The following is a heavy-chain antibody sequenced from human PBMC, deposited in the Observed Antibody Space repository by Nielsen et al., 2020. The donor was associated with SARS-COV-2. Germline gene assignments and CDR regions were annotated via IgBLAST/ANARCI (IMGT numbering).Heavy chain of an antibody. CDR2: INHSGST. V-gene: IGHV4-34*01. CDR3: AGYSGYPIGFDI. D-gene: IGHD5-12*01. J-gene: IGHJ3*02. CDR1: GGSFSGYY. Sequence: SETLSLTCTVSGGSFSGYYWSWIRQPPGKGLEWIGEINHSGSTNYNPSLKSRVTISVDTSKNQFSLKLSSVTAADTAVYYCAGYSGYPIGFDIWGQGTMVTVSS.